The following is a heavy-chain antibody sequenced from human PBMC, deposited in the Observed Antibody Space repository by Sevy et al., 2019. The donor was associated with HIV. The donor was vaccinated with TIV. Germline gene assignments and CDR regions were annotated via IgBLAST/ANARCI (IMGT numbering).Heavy chain of an antibody. D-gene: IGHD1-1*01. V-gene: IGHV3-30*18. CDR2: ISYDGFKT. CDR1: GFSFSTYG. J-gene: IGHJ4*02. Sequence: GGSLRLSCAASGFSFSTYGMHWVGQAPGKGLEWVAVISYDGFKTYYADSMKGRFTISRDNSKNTLYLQMNSLRVEDTALYFCAKDGGWYNYAPSDYWGLGALVTVSS. CDR3: AKDGGWYNYAPSDY.